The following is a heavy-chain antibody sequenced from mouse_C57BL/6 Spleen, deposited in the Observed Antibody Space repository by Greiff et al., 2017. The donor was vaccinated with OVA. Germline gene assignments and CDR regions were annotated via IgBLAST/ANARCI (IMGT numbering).Heavy chain of an antibody. CDR1: GYTFTDYY. CDR2: INPNNGGT. CDR3: ARDSSGYVRYAMDY. J-gene: IGHJ4*01. D-gene: IGHD3-2*02. V-gene: IGHV1-26*01. Sequence: VQLQQSGPELVKPGASVKISCKASGYTFTDYYMNWVKQSHGKSLEWIGDINPNNGGTSYNQKFKGKATLTVDKSSSTAYMELRSLTSEDSAVYYCARDSSGYVRYAMDYWGQGTSVTVSS.